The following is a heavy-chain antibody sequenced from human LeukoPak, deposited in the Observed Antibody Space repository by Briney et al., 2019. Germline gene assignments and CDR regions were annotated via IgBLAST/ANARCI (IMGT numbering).Heavy chain of an antibody. V-gene: IGHV4-34*01. CDR2: INHSGST. D-gene: IGHD6-13*01. CDR3: ARRGRAAVAF. Sequence: SETLSLTCAVYGGSFSGYYWSWIRQPPGKGLEWIGEINHSGSTNYNPSLKSRVTISVDTSKNQFSLKLSSVTAADTAVYYCARRGRAAVAFWGQGTLVTASS. CDR1: GGSFSGYY. J-gene: IGHJ4*02.